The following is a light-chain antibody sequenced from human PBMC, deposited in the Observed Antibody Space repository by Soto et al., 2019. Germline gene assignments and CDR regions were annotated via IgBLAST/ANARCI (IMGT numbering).Light chain of an antibody. CDR2: DVS. V-gene: IGLV2-11*01. CDR3: CSYAGSYTFV. J-gene: IGLJ1*01. CDR1: SSDVGVYNY. Sequence: QSALTQPRSVSGSPGQSVTISCTGTSSDVGVYNYVSWYQQYPGKAPKIMIYDVSKRPSGVPDRFSGSKSDNTASLTISGLQAEDGAGYYCCSYAGSYTFVFGIGTKVTVL.